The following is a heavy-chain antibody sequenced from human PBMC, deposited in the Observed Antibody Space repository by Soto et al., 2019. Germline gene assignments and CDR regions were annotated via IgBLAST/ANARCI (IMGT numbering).Heavy chain of an antibody. CDR2: VNPSGGHT. CDR3: ARGGDVVVVTAALDY. CDR1: GDTFTDYY. J-gene: IGHJ4*02. D-gene: IGHD2-21*02. Sequence: QVQLVQSGAEVKKPGASVKVSCKASGDTFTDYYIHWVRQAPGQGLEWMGTVNPSGGHTTYAQHFLGRMNMTRDTSTSTLYMELNSLTSEDTAVYYCARGGDVVVVTAALDYWGQGTLVTVSS. V-gene: IGHV1-46*01.